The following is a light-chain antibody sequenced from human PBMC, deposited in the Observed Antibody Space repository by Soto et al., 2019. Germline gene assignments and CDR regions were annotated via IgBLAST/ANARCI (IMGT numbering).Light chain of an antibody. J-gene: IGLJ3*02. CDR1: SGHNNYA. CDR3: QTWGTGTWV. V-gene: IGLV4-69*01. CDR2: LDSDGSH. Sequence: QAVVTQSPSASASLGASVKLTCTLSSGHNNYAIAWHQQQPEKGPRYLMKLDSDGSHTKGDGIPDRFSGSSSGAERYLTISSLQSEDEADYYCQTWGTGTWVFGGGTKLTVL.